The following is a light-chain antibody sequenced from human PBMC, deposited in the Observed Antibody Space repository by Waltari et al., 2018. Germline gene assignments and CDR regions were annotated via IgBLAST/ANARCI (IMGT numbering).Light chain of an antibody. V-gene: IGLV1-47*01. J-gene: IGLJ2*01. Sequence: QSVLTQPPSASGTPGPRVTISCSGSSSNIGSNSVYWFQQLPGTAPKLLIYRNKQRPSGVPDRFSGSKSGTSASLAISGLRSEDEADYYCAAWDDSLSGVVFGGGTKLTVL. CDR2: RNK. CDR1: SSNIGSNS. CDR3: AAWDDSLSGVV.